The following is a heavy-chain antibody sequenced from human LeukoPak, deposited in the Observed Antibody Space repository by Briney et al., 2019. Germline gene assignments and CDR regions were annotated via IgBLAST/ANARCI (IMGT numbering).Heavy chain of an antibody. D-gene: IGHD1-26*01. CDR3: ARLSSGSYYVIDY. CDR2: IYHSGST. Sequence: SETLSLTCAVSGYSISSGYYWGWIRQLPGKGLEWIGSIYHSGSTYYNPSLKSRVTISVDTSKNQFSLKLSSVTAADTAVYYCARLSSGSYYVIDYWGQGTLVTVSS. J-gene: IGHJ4*02. CDR1: GYSISSGYY. V-gene: IGHV4-38-2*01.